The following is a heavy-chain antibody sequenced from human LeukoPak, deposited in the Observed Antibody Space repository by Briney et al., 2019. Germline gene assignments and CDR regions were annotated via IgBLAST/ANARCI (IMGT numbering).Heavy chain of an antibody. CDR2: ISSSSSTI. D-gene: IGHD1-26*01. CDR1: GFTFSSYS. CDR3: ATQIVGALDY. V-gene: IGHV3-48*01. J-gene: IGHJ4*02. Sequence: PGGSLRLSCAASGFTFSSYSMNWVRQAPGKGLGWVSYISSSSSTIYYADSVKGRFTISRDNAKNSRYLEMNSLRAEDTAVYYCATQIVGALDYLGQGTLVTVSS.